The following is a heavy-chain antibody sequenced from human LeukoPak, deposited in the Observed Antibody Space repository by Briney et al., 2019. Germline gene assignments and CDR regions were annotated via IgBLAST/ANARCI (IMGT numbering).Heavy chain of an antibody. CDR1: GGSFSGYY. J-gene: IGHJ4*01. CDR2: INHSGST. Sequence: SETLSLTCAVYGGSFSGYYWSWIRQPPGKGLEWIGEINHSGSTNYNPSLKSRVTISVDTSKNQFSLKLSSVTAADTAVYYCARGRPSRYCSGGSCYNNPYYFDYWGQEPWSPSPQ. V-gene: IGHV4-34*01. CDR3: ARGRPSRYCSGGSCYNNPYYFDY. D-gene: IGHD2-15*01.